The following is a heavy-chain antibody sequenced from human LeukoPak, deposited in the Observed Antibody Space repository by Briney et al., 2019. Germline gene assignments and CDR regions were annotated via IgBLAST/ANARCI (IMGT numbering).Heavy chain of an antibody. J-gene: IGHJ5*02. Sequence: GESLKISCKGSGYSLTSYWIGWVRQMPGKGLEWMGIIYPGDSDTRYSPSFQGQITISADKSISTAYLQWSSLKASDTAMYYCARLGPGRGYNPRGWFDPWGQGTLVTVSS. CDR2: IYPGDSDT. D-gene: IGHD5-24*01. V-gene: IGHV5-51*01. CDR3: ARLGPGRGYNPRGWFDP. CDR1: GYSLTSYW.